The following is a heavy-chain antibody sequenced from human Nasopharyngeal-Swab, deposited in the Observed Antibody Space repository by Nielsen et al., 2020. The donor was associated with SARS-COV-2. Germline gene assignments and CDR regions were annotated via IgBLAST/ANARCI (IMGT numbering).Heavy chain of an antibody. D-gene: IGHD1-1*01. Sequence: GGSLRLSCAASGFTFSSYDMHWVRQATGKGLEWVSAIGTAGDTYYPGSVKGRFTISRENAKNSLYLQMNSLRAGDTAVYYCARSYRRSYYYYGMDVWGKGTTVTVSS. CDR3: ARSYRRSYYYYGMDV. V-gene: IGHV3-13*01. CDR2: IGTAGDT. J-gene: IGHJ6*04. CDR1: GFTFSSYD.